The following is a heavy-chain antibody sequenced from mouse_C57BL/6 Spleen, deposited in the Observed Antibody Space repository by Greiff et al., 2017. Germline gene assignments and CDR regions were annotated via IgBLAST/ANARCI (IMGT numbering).Heavy chain of an antibody. V-gene: IGHV1-76*01. CDR3: ARSGGYYGSRFAY. D-gene: IGHD1-1*01. J-gene: IGHJ3*01. Sequence: VQLQQSGAELVRPGASVKLSCKASGYTFTDYYINWVKQRPGQGLEWIARIYPGSGNTYYNEKFKGKATLTAEKSSSTAYMQLSSLTSEDSAVYFCARSGGYYGSRFAYWGQGTLVTVSA. CDR2: IYPGSGNT. CDR1: GYTFTDYY.